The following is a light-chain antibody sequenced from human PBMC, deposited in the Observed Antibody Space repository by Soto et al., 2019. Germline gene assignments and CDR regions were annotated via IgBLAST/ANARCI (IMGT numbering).Light chain of an antibody. CDR2: GAS. Sequence: EIVLTHSPATLTVSPRERATLSCRASQSVSSNLAWYQQKPGQPPRLLIYGASTGATGIPARFSGSGSGTEFTLTISSLQSEDFAVYYCQQYNNWPKAFGQGTKVDIK. CDR3: QQYNNWPKA. J-gene: IGKJ1*01. V-gene: IGKV3-15*01. CDR1: QSVSSN.